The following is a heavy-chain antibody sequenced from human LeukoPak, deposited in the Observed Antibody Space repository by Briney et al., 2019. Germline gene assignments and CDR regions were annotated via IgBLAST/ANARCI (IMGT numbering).Heavy chain of an antibody. V-gene: IGHV3-11*01. CDR3: AKGADRPLGPGDAFDI. J-gene: IGHJ3*02. Sequence: PGGSLRLSCAASGFTFSDYYMSWIRQAPGKGLERVSYISSSGSTIYYADSVKGRFTISRDNAKNSLYLQMNSLRAEDMALYYCAKGADRPLGPGDAFDIWGQGTMVTVSS. D-gene: IGHD3-16*01. CDR1: GFTFSDYY. CDR2: ISSSGSTI.